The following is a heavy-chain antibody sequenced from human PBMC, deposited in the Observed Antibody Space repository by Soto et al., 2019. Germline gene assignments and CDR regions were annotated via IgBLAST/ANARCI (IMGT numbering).Heavy chain of an antibody. Sequence: QVQLVQSGAEVKKPGSSVKVSCKASGGTFSSYAISWVRQAPGQGLEWMGGIIPIFGTANYAQKFQGRVTITADESTSTAYMELSSLSSEDTAVYYCARDRIGIAVAGREYYGMDVWGQGTTVTVSS. CDR1: GGTFSSYA. D-gene: IGHD6-19*01. CDR3: ARDRIGIAVAGREYYGMDV. CDR2: IIPIFGTA. V-gene: IGHV1-69*01. J-gene: IGHJ6*02.